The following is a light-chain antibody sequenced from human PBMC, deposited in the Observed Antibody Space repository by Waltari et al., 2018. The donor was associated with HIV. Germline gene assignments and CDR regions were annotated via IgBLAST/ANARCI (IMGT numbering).Light chain of an antibody. V-gene: IGLV2-8*01. CDR3: NSYAGSNNWV. CDR1: SSDVGGSKY. Sequence: QSALTQPPSASGSPGQSATISCPGTSSDVGGSKYVSWYQQHPGKAPKLMIYEVNKRPSGVPDRFSGSKSANTASLTVSGLQADDEADYYCNSYAGSNNWVFGGGTKLTVL. CDR2: EVN. J-gene: IGLJ3*02.